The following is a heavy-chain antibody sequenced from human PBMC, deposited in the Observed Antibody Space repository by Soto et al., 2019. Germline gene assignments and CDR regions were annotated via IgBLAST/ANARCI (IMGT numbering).Heavy chain of an antibody. CDR1: GLSLSTRGVG. V-gene: IGHV2-5*02. Sequence: QITLKESGPTVVKPTETLTLTCTFSGLSLSTRGVGVGWIRQPPGKALEWLAIVYWDDDKRYSPSLKSRLTITKDTSKNQVVLTMTDMHPVDTATYYCVHTSFSLHSSAYSYDYWGQGTLVTVSS. J-gene: IGHJ4*02. D-gene: IGHD2-21*01. CDR2: VYWDDDK. CDR3: VHTSFSLHSSAYSYDY.